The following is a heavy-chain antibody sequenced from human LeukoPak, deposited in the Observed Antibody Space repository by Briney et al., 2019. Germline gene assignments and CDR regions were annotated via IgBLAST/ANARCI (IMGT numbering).Heavy chain of an antibody. Sequence: ASVKVSFKASGYTFTGYYMHWVRQAPGQGLEWMGWINPNSGGTNYALKFQGRVTMTRDTSISTAYMELSRLRSDDTAVYYCARLRITMVRGVIISNGFDIWGQGTMVTVSS. CDR1: GYTFTGYY. V-gene: IGHV1-2*02. CDR3: ARLRITMVRGVIISNGFDI. CDR2: INPNSGGT. D-gene: IGHD3-10*01. J-gene: IGHJ3*02.